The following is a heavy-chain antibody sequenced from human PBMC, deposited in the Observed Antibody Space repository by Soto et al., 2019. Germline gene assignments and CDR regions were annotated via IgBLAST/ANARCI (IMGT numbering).Heavy chain of an antibody. V-gene: IGHV1-18*01. D-gene: IGHD6-19*01. CDR2: INPYNGNT. CDR1: GYTLTTYG. CDR3: ARGVAAASDY. J-gene: IGHJ4*02. Sequence: QIQLVQSGTEMKKPGAPVKVSCKASGYTLTTYGITWVRQAPGQGLEWMGWINPYNGNTNYPQKFQGRVTMTTDTSTSTAYMELRSLRSDDTAVYYCARGVAAASDYWGQGTLSTVSS.